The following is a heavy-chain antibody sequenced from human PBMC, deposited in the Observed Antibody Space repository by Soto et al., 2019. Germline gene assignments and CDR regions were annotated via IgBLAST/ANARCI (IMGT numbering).Heavy chain of an antibody. CDR2: ISAYNGDT. CDR3: ARDPPFSGILRGTPLMDV. V-gene: IGHV1-18*04. D-gene: IGHD4-17*01. CDR1: GYSFTTHG. J-gene: IGHJ6*02. Sequence: ASVKVSCKASGYSFTTHGISWVRRAPGHGLEWMGWISAYNGDTHCVQRFQGRLTMTTDTSTSTAYMELRSLTSDDTAVYYCARDPPFSGILRGTPLMDVWGQGTTVTVSS.